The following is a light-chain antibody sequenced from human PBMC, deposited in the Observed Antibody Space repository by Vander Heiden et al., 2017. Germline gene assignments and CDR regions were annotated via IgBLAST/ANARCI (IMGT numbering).Light chain of an antibody. Sequence: DIQMTQSPSSLSASVGDRVTITCRASQTISTYLHWYQHNPGKAPKLLIYTASTLQSGVPSRFSGSRSGTDFTLTISNLQPEDFATYYCQQSYSLPLTFGGGTKVEIK. V-gene: IGKV1-39*01. CDR1: QTISTY. CDR2: TAS. J-gene: IGKJ4*01. CDR3: QQSYSLPLT.